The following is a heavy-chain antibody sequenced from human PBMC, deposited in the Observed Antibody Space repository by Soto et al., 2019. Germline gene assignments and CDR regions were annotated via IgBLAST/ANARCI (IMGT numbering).Heavy chain of an antibody. CDR3: AKAPPVRGVDYFDY. CDR1: GFTFARYS. V-gene: IGHV3-23*01. J-gene: IGHJ4*02. Sequence: GGSLRLSCAASGFTFARYSMCWVRQAPGKGLQWVSVISGSGGSTYYADSVKGRFTISRDNSKSTLYLQMNSLRAEDTAVYYCAKAPPVRGVDYFDYWGQGTLVTVSS. CDR2: ISGSGGST. D-gene: IGHD3-10*01.